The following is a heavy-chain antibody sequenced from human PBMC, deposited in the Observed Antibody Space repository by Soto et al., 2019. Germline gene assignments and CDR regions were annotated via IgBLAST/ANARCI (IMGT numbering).Heavy chain of an antibody. CDR2: ISSSSSYM. CDR3: ARADTAMVTSDY. D-gene: IGHD5-18*01. CDR1: GFTFSSYS. J-gene: IGHJ4*02. V-gene: IGHV3-21*01. Sequence: EVQLVESGGGLVKPGGSLRLSCAASGFTFSSYSMNWVRQAPGTGLEWVSSISSSSSYMYYADSVKSRFTISRDNAKNSLNLQMNSLRAEDSAVYYWARADTAMVTSDYWGQGTLVTVSS.